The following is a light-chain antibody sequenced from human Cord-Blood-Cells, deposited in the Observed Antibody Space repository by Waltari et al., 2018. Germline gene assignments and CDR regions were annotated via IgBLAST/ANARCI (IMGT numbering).Light chain of an antibody. Sequence: QSALTQPASVSGSPGQSITISCTGPSSDVGGYNSFSWYQQHPGKAPKLMIYDVSNRPSGVSNRFSGSKSGNTASLTISGLQAEDEADYYCSSYTSSSTLVFGGGTKLTVL. CDR3: SSYTSSSTLV. CDR2: DVS. J-gene: IGLJ3*02. V-gene: IGLV2-14*03. CDR1: SSDVGGYNS.